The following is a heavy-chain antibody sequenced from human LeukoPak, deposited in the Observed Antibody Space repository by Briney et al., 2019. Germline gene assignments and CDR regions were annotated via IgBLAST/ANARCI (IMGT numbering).Heavy chain of an antibody. J-gene: IGHJ4*02. CDR3: ARDRYYDSSGYSFSPFDY. CDR2: ISAYNGNT. V-gene: IGHV1-18*01. CDR1: GYTFTSYG. D-gene: IGHD3-22*01. Sequence: ASVKVSCKASGYTFTSYGISWVRQAPGQGLEWMGWISAYNGNTNYAQKLQGRVTMTTDTSTSTAYMELRSLRSDDTAVYHCARDRYYDSSGYSFSPFDYWGQGTLVTVSS.